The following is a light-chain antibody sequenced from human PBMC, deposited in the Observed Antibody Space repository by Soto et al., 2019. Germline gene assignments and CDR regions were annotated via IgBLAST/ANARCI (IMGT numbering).Light chain of an antibody. J-gene: IGKJ5*01. Sequence: EIVMTQSPAPLSVSPGERATLSFRASQSVSSNLAWYQQKPGQAPRLLLYGASNRATGIPARFSGSGSGTEYTLTISSLQSEDFAVYYCKHYNKWPPVTFGQGTRLEI. CDR3: KHYNKWPPVT. CDR1: QSVSSN. CDR2: GAS. V-gene: IGKV3-15*01.